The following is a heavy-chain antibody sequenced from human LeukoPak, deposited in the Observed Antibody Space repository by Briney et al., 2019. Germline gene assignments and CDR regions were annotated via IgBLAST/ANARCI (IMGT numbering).Heavy chain of an antibody. V-gene: IGHV4-4*02. D-gene: IGHD3-22*01. CDR1: GGSISSSNW. Sequence: SETLSLTCTVSGGSISSSNWWSWVRQPPGKGLEWIGEIYRSGSINYNPSLKSRVTISIDKSKNQFSLKLSSVTAADTAVYYCARVALYDSSAHNYFDYWGQGTLVTVSS. J-gene: IGHJ4*02. CDR2: IYRSGSI. CDR3: ARVALYDSSAHNYFDY.